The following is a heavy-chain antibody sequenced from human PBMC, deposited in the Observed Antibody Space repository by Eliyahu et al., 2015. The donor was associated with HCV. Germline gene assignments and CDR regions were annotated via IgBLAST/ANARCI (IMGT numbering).Heavy chain of an antibody. D-gene: IGHD1-26*01. V-gene: IGHV2-5*02. J-gene: IGHJ4*02. CDR3: AHRLSGSYAFDY. CDR2: IYWDDDK. CDR1: GFSLSTSGVG. Sequence: QITLKESGPTLVKPTQTLTLTCTFSGFSLSTSGVGVGWIRQPPGKALEWLALIYWDDDKRYSLSLKSRLTITKDTSKNRVVLTMTNMDPVDTATYYCAHRLSGSYAFDYWGQGTLVTVSS.